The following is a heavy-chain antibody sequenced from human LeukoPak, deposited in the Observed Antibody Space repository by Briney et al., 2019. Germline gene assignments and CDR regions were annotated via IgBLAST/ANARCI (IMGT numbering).Heavy chain of an antibody. CDR3: ASGPYDILTGLDV. CDR1: GGTFSSYA. CDR2: IIPILGIA. D-gene: IGHD3-9*01. Sequence: ASVKVSCKASGGTFSSYAISWVRQAPGQGLEWMGRIIPILGIANYAQKFQGRVTITADKSTSTAYMELSSLRSEDTAVYYCASGPYDILTGLDVWGQGTTVTVSS. J-gene: IGHJ6*02. V-gene: IGHV1-69*04.